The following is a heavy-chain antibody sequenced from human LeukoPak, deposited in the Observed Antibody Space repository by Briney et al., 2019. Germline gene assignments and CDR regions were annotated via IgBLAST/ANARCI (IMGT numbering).Heavy chain of an antibody. CDR3: ARGPPPDFDY. V-gene: IGHV4-4*07. Sequence: SETLSLTCTVSGDSISSYYWSWIRQPAGKGLEWIGRIHPSGSTNYDPSLKSRVTLSVDTSKNQFSLKLSSVTAADTAVYYCARGPPPDFDYWGRGALVTVSS. CDR1: GDSISSYY. CDR2: IHPSGST. J-gene: IGHJ4*02.